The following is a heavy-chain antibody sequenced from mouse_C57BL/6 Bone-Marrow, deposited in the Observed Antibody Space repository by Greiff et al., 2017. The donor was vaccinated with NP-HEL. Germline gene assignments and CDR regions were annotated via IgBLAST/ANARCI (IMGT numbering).Heavy chain of an antibody. D-gene: IGHD4-1*02. J-gene: IGHJ3*01. CDR2: INYDGSST. CDR1: GFTFSDYY. CDR3: ARGQLGQGFAY. V-gene: IGHV5-16*01. Sequence: EVKLMESEGGLVQPGSSMKLSCTASGFTFSDYYMAWVRQVPEKGLEWVANINYDGSSTYYLDSLKSRFIISRDNAKNILYLQMSSLKSEDTATYYCARGQLGQGFAYWGQGTLVTVSA.